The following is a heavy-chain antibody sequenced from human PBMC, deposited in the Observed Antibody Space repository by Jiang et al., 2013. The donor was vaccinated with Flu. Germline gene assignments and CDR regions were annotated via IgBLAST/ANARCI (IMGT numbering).Heavy chain of an antibody. V-gene: IGHV7-4-1*04. D-gene: IGHD6-13*01. CDR2: INTTLET. CDR3: ARSLSPLSSSWPFDY. J-gene: IGHJ4*02. CDR1: GYIFTEYP. Sequence: TGASVTVSCKASGYIFTEYPINWVRQAPGQGPEWMGWINTTLETQRCPGLHGRFVFSLDTSMNVAYLQINNLRTEDTAIYFCARSLSPLSSSWPFDYWGQGTRVTVSS.